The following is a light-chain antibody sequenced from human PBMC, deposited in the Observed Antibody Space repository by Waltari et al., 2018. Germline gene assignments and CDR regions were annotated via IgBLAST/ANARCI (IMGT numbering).Light chain of an antibody. CDR1: QSLLQTNGYRY. V-gene: IGKV2-28*01. Sequence: DIVMTQSPLSLPVTPGEPASISCRSSQSLLQTNGYRYLVWYFQKPGQSPQLLIFLGSNRASRVPDKYSGSGSDRDFTLKISRGEAEDVGVDYYRQAQETLPTFGRGTKVEI. CDR3: RQAQETLPT. CDR2: LGS. J-gene: IGKJ4*01.